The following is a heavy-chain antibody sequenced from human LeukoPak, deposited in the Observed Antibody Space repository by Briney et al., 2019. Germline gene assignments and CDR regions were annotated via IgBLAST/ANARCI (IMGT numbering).Heavy chain of an antibody. CDR3: AKGISAYYYDSSGDNWFDP. V-gene: IGHV3-30*18. CDR1: GFTFSSYG. J-gene: IGHJ5*02. D-gene: IGHD3-22*01. Sequence: PGRSLRLSCAASGFTFSSYGMHWVRQAPGKGLEWVAVISYDGSNKYYADSVKGRFTISRDNSKNTLYLQMNSLRAEDTALYYCAKGISAYYYDSSGDNWFDPWGQGTLVTVSS. CDR2: ISYDGSNK.